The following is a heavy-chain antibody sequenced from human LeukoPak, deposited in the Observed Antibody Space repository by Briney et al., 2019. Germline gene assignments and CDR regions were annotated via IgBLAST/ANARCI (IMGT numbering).Heavy chain of an antibody. CDR1: GFTFTYSA. CDR2: VSGSGGNT. D-gene: IGHD6-19*01. Sequence: GGSLRLSCAASGFTFTYSAMTWVRRAPGKGLEWVSAVSGSGGNTYYADSVKGRFTISRDNSENTVSLQMNSLRAQDTAVYYCAKSLAVPGSPDQWGQGTLVTVSS. V-gene: IGHV3-23*01. CDR3: AKSLAVPGSPDQ. J-gene: IGHJ4*02.